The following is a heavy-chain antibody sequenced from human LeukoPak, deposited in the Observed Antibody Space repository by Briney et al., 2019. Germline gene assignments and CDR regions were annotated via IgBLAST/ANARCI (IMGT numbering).Heavy chain of an antibody. CDR3: ARILLPSRYCSGGSCYSGWFDP. CDR2: INHGGST. J-gene: IGHJ5*02. Sequence: SETLSLTCAVSGGSFSGHYWNWIRQPPGKGLEWIGEINHGGSTNYNPSLKSRVTISVDTSKNQFSLKLSSVTAADTAVYYCARILLPSRYCSGGSCYSGWFDPWGQGTLVTVSS. D-gene: IGHD2-15*01. CDR1: GGSFSGHY. V-gene: IGHV4-34*01.